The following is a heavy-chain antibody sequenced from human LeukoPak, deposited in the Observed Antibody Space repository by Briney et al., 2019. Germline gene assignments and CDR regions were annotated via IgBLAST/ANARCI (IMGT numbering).Heavy chain of an antibody. CDR3: ARGYYGSGSYFDY. D-gene: IGHD3-10*01. V-gene: IGHV3-48*01. CDR1: GFTFSSYS. J-gene: IGHJ4*02. CDR2: ISSSSSTI. Sequence: GGSLRLSCAASGFTFSSYSMNWVRQAPGKGLEWVSYISSSSSTIYYADSVKGRFTISRDNAKNSLYLQMNSLRAEDTAVYYCARGYYGSGSYFDYWGQGTLVTVSS.